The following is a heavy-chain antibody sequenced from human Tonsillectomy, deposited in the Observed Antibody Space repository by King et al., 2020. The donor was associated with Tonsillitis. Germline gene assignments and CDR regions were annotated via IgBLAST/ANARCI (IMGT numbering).Heavy chain of an antibody. Sequence: VQLVESGGGVVQPGRSLRLSCTTSGFTFSTYGMNWVRQAPGKGPEWVSAISFDGNTRHYADSVKGRFTISKDEPRKKVYLQMNFVRPEDTAVYYCARGASTCYDGWDSWGQGTLVSVSS. CDR3: ARGASTCYDGWDS. D-gene: IGHD5-12*01. J-gene: IGHJ4*02. CDR2: ISFDGNTR. V-gene: IGHV3-30*03. CDR1: GFTFSTYG.